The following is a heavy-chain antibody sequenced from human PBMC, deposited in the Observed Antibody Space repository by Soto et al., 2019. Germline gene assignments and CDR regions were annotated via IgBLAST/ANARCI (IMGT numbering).Heavy chain of an antibody. CDR2: IIPIFGSA. CDR3: AGTREIPYYHGMDV. V-gene: IGHV1-69*01. Sequence: QVQLVQSGAEVKKPGSSVKVSCKAPGGTLSSYAINWVRQAPGQGLEWMGGIIPIFGSANYAPKFQGRVTISADESTSAAYMEESRLRSEDTAVYYFAGTREIPYYHGMDVWGQGTTVTVSS. J-gene: IGHJ6*02. CDR1: GGTLSSYA.